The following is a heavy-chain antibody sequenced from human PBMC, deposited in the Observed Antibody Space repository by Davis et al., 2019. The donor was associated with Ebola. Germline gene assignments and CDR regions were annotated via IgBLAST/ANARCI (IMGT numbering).Heavy chain of an antibody. Sequence: GESLKISCAASGFTFSSYGMHWVRQAPGKGLEWVAVISYDGSNKYYADSVKGRFTISRDNPKNTLYLQMNSLRAEDTAVYYYARDWRVVGATNLDYWGQGTLVTVSS. CDR1: GFTFSSYG. J-gene: IGHJ4*02. D-gene: IGHD1-26*01. CDR3: ARDWRVVGATNLDY. CDR2: ISYDGSNK. V-gene: IGHV3-30*03.